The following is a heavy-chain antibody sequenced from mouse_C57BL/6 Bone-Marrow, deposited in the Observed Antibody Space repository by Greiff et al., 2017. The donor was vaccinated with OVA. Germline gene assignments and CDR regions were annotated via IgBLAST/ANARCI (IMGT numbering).Heavy chain of an antibody. J-gene: IGHJ1*03. CDR1: GYSFTDYN. D-gene: IGHD1-1*01. Sequence: VHVQQSGPDLVKPGASVKISCTASGYSFTDYNMNWVKQSNGKSLEWIGVINPNYGTTSYNQKFKSQATLTVDQSSSTAYMQLNILTSEDSAVYYCASPYYYSSTWYFDVWGTGTAVTVTA. CDR3: ASPYYYSSTWYFDV. V-gene: IGHV1-39*01. CDR2: INPNYGTT.